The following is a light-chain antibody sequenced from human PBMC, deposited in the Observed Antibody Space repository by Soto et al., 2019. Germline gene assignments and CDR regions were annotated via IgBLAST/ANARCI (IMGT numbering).Light chain of an antibody. CDR1: QSVSSSY. CDR2: GAS. CDR3: QQYGSSPWT. V-gene: IGKV3-20*01. Sequence: EILLTQSPGTLSLSPGERATLSCSASQSVSSSYLAWYQQKPGQAPRLLIYGASSRATGIPDRFSGSGSGTDFTLTISRLEPEDFAVYYCQQYGSSPWTFGQGTKLEIK. J-gene: IGKJ2*02.